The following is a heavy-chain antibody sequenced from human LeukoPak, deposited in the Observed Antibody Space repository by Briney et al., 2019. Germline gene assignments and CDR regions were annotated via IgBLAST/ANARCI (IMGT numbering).Heavy chain of an antibody. D-gene: IGHD6-19*01. CDR2: IYPGDSDT. V-gene: IGHV5-51*01. J-gene: IGHJ5*02. CDR3: ARSGWYNWFDP. Sequence: GASLQISCKGSGYSFTSYWIGWVRQLPGKGLEWMGIIYPGDSDTRYSPSFQGQVTISADKSISTAYLQWSSLKASDTAMYYCARSGWYNWFDPWGQGTLVTVSS. CDR1: GYSFTSYW.